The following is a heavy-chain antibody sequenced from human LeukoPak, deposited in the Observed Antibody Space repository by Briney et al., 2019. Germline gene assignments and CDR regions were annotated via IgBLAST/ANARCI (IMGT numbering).Heavy chain of an antibody. D-gene: IGHD4-23*01. CDR3: ARDGARGFITISVVTDPYFDY. Sequence: GASVKVSCKASGYTFTSYGISWVRQAPGQGLEWMGWISAYNGNTNYAQKLQGRVTITRDTSASTAYMELSSLRSGDTAVYYCARDGARGFITISVVTDPYFDYWGQGTLVTVSS. V-gene: IGHV1-18*01. J-gene: IGHJ4*02. CDR2: ISAYNGNT. CDR1: GYTFTSYG.